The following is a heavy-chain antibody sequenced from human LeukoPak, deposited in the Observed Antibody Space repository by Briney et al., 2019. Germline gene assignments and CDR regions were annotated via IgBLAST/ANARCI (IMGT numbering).Heavy chain of an antibody. J-gene: IGHJ4*02. V-gene: IGHV3-48*04. CDR1: GFTFSVYS. CDR2: ISSSSSAT. D-gene: IGHD2-2*01. CDR3: ARPYCSSTSCYWYFDY. Sequence: GGSLRLSCAASGFTFSVYSMNWVRQAPGKGLEWVSYISSSSSATYYADSVKGRFTISRDNAKNSLYLQMNSLRAEDTAVYYCARPYCSSTSCYWYFDYWGQGTLVTVSS.